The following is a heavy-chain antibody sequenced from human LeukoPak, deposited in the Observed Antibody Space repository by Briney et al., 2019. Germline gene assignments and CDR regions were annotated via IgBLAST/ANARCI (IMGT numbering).Heavy chain of an antibody. J-gene: IGHJ4*02. D-gene: IGHD6-19*01. CDR1: GGSISPYI. V-gene: IGHV4-59*01. Sequence: PSETLSLTCTVSGGSISPYIWKWIRQPPGKGLEWIGYIYYSGNTNYNPSLKSRATISVDTSENQFSLKVTSVTAADTAVYYCARTVAGIYDFDYWGQGILVTVSS. CDR2: IYYSGNT. CDR3: ARTVAGIYDFDY.